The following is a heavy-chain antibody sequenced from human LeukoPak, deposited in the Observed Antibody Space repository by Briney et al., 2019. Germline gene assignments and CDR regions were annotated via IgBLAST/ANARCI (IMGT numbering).Heavy chain of an antibody. V-gene: IGHV3-64D*06. Sequence: GGSLRLSCSASGFTFSDYAMHWVRQAPGKGLEYVSEISSNGGSTYYADSVKGRFPISRDNSKNTLYLQMSSLRAEDTAVYYCVKDSEMATINAFDIWGQGTMVTVSS. CDR1: GFTFSDYA. D-gene: IGHD5-24*01. CDR3: VKDSEMATINAFDI. CDR2: ISSNGGST. J-gene: IGHJ3*02.